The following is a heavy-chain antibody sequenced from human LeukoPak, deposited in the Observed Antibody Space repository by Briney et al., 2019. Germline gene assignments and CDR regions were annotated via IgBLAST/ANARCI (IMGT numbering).Heavy chain of an antibody. V-gene: IGHV4-31*03. CDR2: IYYSGNT. Sequence: PSQTLSLTCTVSGGSISSGNYYWSWIRQHPGKGLEWIGYIYYSGNTYYNPSLKSRVAISVDTSKNQFSLKLSSVTAADTAVYYCARDRRDGYNLKRQFNWFDPWGQEPWSPSPQ. CDR1: GGSISSGNYY. CDR3: ARDRRDGYNLKRQFNWFDP. D-gene: IGHD5-24*01. J-gene: IGHJ5*02.